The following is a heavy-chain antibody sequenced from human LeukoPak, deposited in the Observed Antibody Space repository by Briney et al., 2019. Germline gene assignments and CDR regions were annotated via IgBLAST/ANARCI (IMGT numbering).Heavy chain of an antibody. V-gene: IGHV3-7*03. Sequence: GGSLRLSCAGSGFNFGNYWMSWVRQTPGKGLEWVANIKQDGNEKFYVDSVRGRFNIFRENAKNSLYLQMNSLRAEDTALYYCAREEGSGYYRLYYFDYWGQGTLVTVSS. CDR3: AREEGSGYYRLYYFDY. D-gene: IGHD3-22*01. CDR1: GFNFGNYW. J-gene: IGHJ4*02. CDR2: IKQDGNEK.